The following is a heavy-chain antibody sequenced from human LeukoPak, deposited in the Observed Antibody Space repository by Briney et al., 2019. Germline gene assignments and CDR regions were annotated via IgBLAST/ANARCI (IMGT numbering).Heavy chain of an antibody. CDR1: GGSISSYY. Sequence: MTSETLSLTCTVSGGSISSYYWGWIRQPPGKGLEWIGSIYYSGSTHYNPSLKSRVTISVDTSKNQFSLKLSSVTAADTAVYYCARLEMATITFDYWGQGTLVTVSS. D-gene: IGHD5-24*01. J-gene: IGHJ4*02. CDR3: ARLEMATITFDY. CDR2: IYYSGST. V-gene: IGHV4-39*01.